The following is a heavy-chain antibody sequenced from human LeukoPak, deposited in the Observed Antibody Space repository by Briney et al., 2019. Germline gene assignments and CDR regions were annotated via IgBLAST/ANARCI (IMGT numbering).Heavy chain of an antibody. CDR3: ARGGGWYSY. Sequence: SETLSLTCTVSGGSISSSSYYWGWIRQPPGKGLEWIGSIYYSGSTYYNPSLKSRVTISVDTSKNQFSLKLSSVTAADTAVYYCARGGGWYSYWGQGTLVTVSS. J-gene: IGHJ4*02. D-gene: IGHD6-19*01. CDR2: IYYSGST. V-gene: IGHV4-39*07. CDR1: GGSISSSSYY.